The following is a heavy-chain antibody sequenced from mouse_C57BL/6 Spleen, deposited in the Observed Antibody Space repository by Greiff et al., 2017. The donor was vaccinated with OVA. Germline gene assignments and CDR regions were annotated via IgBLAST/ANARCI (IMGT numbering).Heavy chain of an antibody. V-gene: IGHV1-55*01. Sequence: VQLQQPGAELVKPGASVKMSCKASGYTFTSYWITWVKQRPGQGLEWIGDIYPGSGSTNSNEKFKSKATLTVDTSSSTAYMQLSSLTSEDSAVYYCAREFITTVVATGGYFDYWGQGTTLTVSS. D-gene: IGHD1-1*01. CDR1: GYTFTSYW. CDR2: IYPGSGST. CDR3: AREFITTVVATGGYFDY. J-gene: IGHJ2*01.